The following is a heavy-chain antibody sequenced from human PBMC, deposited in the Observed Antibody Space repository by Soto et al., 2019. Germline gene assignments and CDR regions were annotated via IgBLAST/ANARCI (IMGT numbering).Heavy chain of an antibody. CDR1: GFSFSTYS. J-gene: IGHJ4*02. V-gene: IGHV3-23*01. CDR3: AKARCTTSNCYVPDY. CDR2: ISGSGGSP. Sequence: GGSLRLSCAASGFSFSTYSMSWVRRAPGKGLEWVSAISGSGGSPSYADSVQGRFTISRDNPKKTLYLQMNSLRAEDTAVYYCAKARCTTSNCYVPDYWGQGTLVTVYS. D-gene: IGHD2-8*01.